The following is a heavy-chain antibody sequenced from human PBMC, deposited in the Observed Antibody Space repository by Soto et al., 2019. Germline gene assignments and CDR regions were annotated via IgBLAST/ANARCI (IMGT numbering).Heavy chain of an antibody. V-gene: IGHV3-66*01. J-gene: IGHJ1*01. D-gene: IGHD6-19*01. Sequence: EVQLVESGGGLVQPGGSLRLSCAASGFTVSSNYMSWVRQAPGKGLEWVSVIYSGGSTYYADSVKGRFTISRDNSKNTLYLQMNSLRAEDTAVYYCASVIPAVAGTEYFQHWGQGTLVTVSS. CDR3: ASVIPAVAGTEYFQH. CDR2: IYSGGST. CDR1: GFTVSSNY.